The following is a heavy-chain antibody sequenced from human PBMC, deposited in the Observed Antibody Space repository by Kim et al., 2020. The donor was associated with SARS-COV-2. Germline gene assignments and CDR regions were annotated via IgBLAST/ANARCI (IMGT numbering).Heavy chain of an antibody. D-gene: IGHD3-22*01. J-gene: IGHJ4*02. CDR2: ISYDGNKQ. Sequence: GGSLRLSCAASGFTFSSYGMHWVRQAPGKGLEWVSVISYDGNKQYYADSVKGRFSISRDNSKNTLYLQMNSLRAEDTAVYYCATSRYYYDSNGFYPYYFDSWGQGTLVTVSS. CDR1: GFTFSSYG. V-gene: IGHV3-30*03. CDR3: ATSRYYYDSNGFYPYYFDS.